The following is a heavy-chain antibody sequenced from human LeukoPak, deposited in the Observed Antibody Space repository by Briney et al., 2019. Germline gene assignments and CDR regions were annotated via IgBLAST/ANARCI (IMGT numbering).Heavy chain of an antibody. CDR1: GFTFSSYG. CDR2: IRYDGSNK. J-gene: IGHJ4*02. CDR3: AKDSGHYDSSAMAPDY. D-gene: IGHD3-22*01. Sequence: GGSLRLSCAASGFTFSSYGMHWVRQAPGKGLEWVAFIRYDGSNKYYADSVKGRFTISRDNSKNTLYLQMNSLRAEDTAVYYCAKDSGHYDSSAMAPDYWGQGTLVTVSS. V-gene: IGHV3-30*02.